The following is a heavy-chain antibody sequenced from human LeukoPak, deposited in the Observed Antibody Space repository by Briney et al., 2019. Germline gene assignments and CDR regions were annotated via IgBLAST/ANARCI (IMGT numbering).Heavy chain of an antibody. V-gene: IGHV1-24*01. CDR2: FDPEDGET. J-gene: IGHJ4*02. D-gene: IGHD3-22*01. Sequence: RASVKVSCKVSGYTLTELSMHWVRQAPGKGLEWMGGFDPEDGETIYAQKFQGRVTMTEDTSTDTAYMELSSLRSEDTAVYYCARARGDYYDSSGSLVYWGQGTLVTVSS. CDR1: GYTLTELS. CDR3: ARARGDYYDSSGSLVY.